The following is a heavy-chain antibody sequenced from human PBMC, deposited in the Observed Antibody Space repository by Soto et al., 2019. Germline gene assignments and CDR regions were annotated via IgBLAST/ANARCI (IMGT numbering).Heavy chain of an antibody. V-gene: IGHV1-8*01. CDR1: GYTFTSYD. J-gene: IGHJ4*02. D-gene: IGHD2-2*01. CDR3: ARKAAALGNDY. Sequence: QVQLVQSGAEVQKPCASVNVSCKASGYTFTSYDINWVRQATGQGLEWMGWMKPNSGNTGYAQKFQGRVTMTRNTSISTAYMELSSLRSEDTAVYYCARKAAALGNDYWGQGTPVTVSS. CDR2: MKPNSGNT.